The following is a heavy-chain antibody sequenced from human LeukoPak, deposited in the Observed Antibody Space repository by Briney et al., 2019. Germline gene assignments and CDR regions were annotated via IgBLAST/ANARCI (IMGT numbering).Heavy chain of an antibody. Sequence: SQTLSLTCTVSGGSISSGSYYWSWIRQPAGKGLEWIGRIYTSGSTNYNPSLKSRVTISVDTSKNQFSLKLSSVTAADTAVYYCARLRDNWFDPWGQGALVTVSS. CDR1: GGSISSGSYY. J-gene: IGHJ5*02. CDR3: ARLRDNWFDP. CDR2: IYTSGST. V-gene: IGHV4-61*02.